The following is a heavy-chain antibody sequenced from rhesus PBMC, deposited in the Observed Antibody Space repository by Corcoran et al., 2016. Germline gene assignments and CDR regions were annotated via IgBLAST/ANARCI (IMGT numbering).Heavy chain of an antibody. D-gene: IGHD3-28*01. CDR3: ARDHTYYYDSGYY. CDR2: ISGSGGST. J-gene: IGHJ4*01. CDR1: GGSISSNY. Sequence: QLQLQESGPGLVKPSETLSLTCAVSGGSISSNYWSWIRQPPGKGLEWIGRISGSGGSTDYNPSLKSRSTLSTDTSKNQFSLKLSSVTAADTAVYYCARDHTYYYDSGYYWGQGVLVTVSS. V-gene: IGHV4-173*01.